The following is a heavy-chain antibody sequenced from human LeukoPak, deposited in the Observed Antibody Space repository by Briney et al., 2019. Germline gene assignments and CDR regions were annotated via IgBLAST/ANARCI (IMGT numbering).Heavy chain of an antibody. J-gene: IGHJ5*02. Sequence: GASVKVSCKASGYTFTSYDINWVRQATGQGLEWMGWMNPNSGNTGYAQKFQGRVTMTRNTSISTAYMELSSLRSEDTAVYYCARGFPRSAIFGVVMPYNWFDPWGQGTLVTVSS. CDR1: GYTFTSYD. D-gene: IGHD3-3*01. CDR3: ARGFPRSAIFGVVMPYNWFDP. CDR2: MNPNSGNT. V-gene: IGHV1-8*01.